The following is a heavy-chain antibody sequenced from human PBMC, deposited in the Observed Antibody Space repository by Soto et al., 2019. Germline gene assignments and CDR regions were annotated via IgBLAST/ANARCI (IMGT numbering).Heavy chain of an antibody. CDR2: INHSGST. J-gene: IGHJ6*03. CDR3: ARGWDIVVVPAYYYMDV. D-gene: IGHD2-2*01. CDR1: GGSISSGGYY. V-gene: IGHV4-39*07. Sequence: SETLSLTCTVSGGSISSGGYYWSWIRQPPGKGLEWIGEINHSGSTNYNPSLKSRVTISVDTSKNQFSLKLSSVTAADTAVYYCARGWDIVVVPAYYYMDVWGKGTTVTVSS.